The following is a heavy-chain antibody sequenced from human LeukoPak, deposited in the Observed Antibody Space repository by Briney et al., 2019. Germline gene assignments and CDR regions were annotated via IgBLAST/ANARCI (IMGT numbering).Heavy chain of an antibody. CDR2: INPNSGGT. D-gene: IGHD3-9*01. CDR1: GYTFTDYY. Sequence: ASVKVSCKASGYTFTDYYMHWVRQAPGQGLEWMGWINPNSGGTNYAQKFQGRVTMTRDTSISTAYMELSRLRSDDTAVYYCARDSDILTVEVYFDYWGQGTLVTVSS. CDR3: ARDSDILTVEVYFDY. V-gene: IGHV1-2*02. J-gene: IGHJ4*02.